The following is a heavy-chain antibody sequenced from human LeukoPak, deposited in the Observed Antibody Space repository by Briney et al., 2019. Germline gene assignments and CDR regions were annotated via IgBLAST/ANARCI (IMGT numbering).Heavy chain of an antibody. CDR1: GFTFDNYA. V-gene: IGHV3-9*01. CDR3: AKDGRALRGYYDFWSGYLYYYYYYMDV. J-gene: IGHJ6*03. CDR2: ISWNSGSI. D-gene: IGHD3-3*01. Sequence: GGSLRLSCAVSGFTFDNYAMHWVRQAPGKGLEWVSGISWNSGSIGYADSVKGRFTISRDNSKNSLYLQMNSLRAEDTALYYCAKDGRALRGYYDFWSGYLYYYYYYMDVWGKGTTVTVSS.